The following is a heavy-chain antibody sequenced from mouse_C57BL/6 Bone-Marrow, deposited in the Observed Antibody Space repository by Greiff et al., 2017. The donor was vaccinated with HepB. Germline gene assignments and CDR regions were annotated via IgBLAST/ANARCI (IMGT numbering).Heavy chain of an antibody. CDR3: ARTSFHYYGSSYLYYFDC. CDR2: IDPSDSYT. D-gene: IGHD1-1*01. V-gene: IGHV1-69*01. J-gene: IGHJ2*01. Sequence: VQLQQPGAELVMPGASVKLSCKASGYTFTSYWMHWVKQRPGQGLEWIGEIDPSDSYTNYNQKFKGKSTLTVDKSSSTAYMQLSSLTSEDSAVYYCARTSFHYYGSSYLYYFDCWGRGTTLTVSS. CDR1: GYTFTSYW.